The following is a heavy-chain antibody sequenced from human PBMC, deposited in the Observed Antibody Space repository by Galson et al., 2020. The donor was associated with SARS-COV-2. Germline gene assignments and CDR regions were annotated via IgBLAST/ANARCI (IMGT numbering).Heavy chain of an antibody. CDR2: IKSSGGDT. J-gene: IGHJ4*02. CDR3: VLLGTRFLGESHLDS. V-gene: IGHV3-64D*06. CDR1: GFTFSNYA. D-gene: IGHD1-26*01. Sequence: GESMKISCLASGFTFSNYALFWVRQAPGKGLEYVSVIKSSGGDTYYAESVKGRFVISRDNSRDTLFLQMNTLRAEDTAVYYCVLLGTRFLGESHLDSWGQGTRVTVSS.